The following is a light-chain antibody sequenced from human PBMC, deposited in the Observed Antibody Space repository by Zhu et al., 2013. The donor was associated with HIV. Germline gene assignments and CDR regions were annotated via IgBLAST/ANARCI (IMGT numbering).Light chain of an antibody. CDR2: ATS. CDR3: QQFNNYPSS. CDR1: QGIDRY. Sequence: DIQLTQSPSFLSASVGDSVTITCRASQGIDRYLAWYRQKPGKAPKLLISATSTLQSGVPSRFSGSGSGTGFTLTISSLQAEDVATYYCQQFNNYPSSFGQGTKLELK. J-gene: IGKJ2*03. V-gene: IGKV1-9*01.